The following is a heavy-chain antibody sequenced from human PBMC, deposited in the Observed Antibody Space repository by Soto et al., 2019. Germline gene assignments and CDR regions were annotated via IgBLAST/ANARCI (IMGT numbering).Heavy chain of an antibody. CDR2: ISAYDGKT. V-gene: IGHV1-18*01. Sequence: ASVKVSCKTSGYTFNTYGINWVRQAPGQGLELMGWISAYDGKTTYAEKFQGRVTLTTDTSTSTAYMELRSLRSDDTAIYYCARDPHEFWTSYWFDPWGQGTPVTVPQ. D-gene: IGHD3-3*01. CDR3: ARDPHEFWTSYWFDP. J-gene: IGHJ5*02. CDR1: GYTFNTYG.